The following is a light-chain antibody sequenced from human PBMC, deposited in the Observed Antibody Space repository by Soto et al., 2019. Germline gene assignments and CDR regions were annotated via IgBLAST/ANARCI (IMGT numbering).Light chain of an antibody. CDR3: QQCHSLWT. CDR2: DAS. J-gene: IGKJ1*01. CDR1: QSINTW. Sequence: DIQMTQSPSTLSASVGDRVTITCRASQSINTWLAWYQQKPGKAPKLLIYDASILESGVPSRFSGSGSGTEFTLTISSLQPDDFATYYCQQCHSLWTFGQGTKVEIK. V-gene: IGKV1-5*01.